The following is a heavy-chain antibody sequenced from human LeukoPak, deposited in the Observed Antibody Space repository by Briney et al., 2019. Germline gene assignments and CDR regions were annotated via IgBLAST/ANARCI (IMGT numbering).Heavy chain of an antibody. CDR3: ARGTNTAMVAYYYYMDA. V-gene: IGHV3-53*01. CDR2: IYSGGST. J-gene: IGHJ6*03. Sequence: GGSLRLSCAASGFTVSSNYMSWVRQAPGKGLEWVSVIYSGGSTYYADSVKGRFTISRDNSKNTLYLQMNSLRAEDTAVYYCARGTNTAMVAYYYYMDAWGKGIMVTISS. CDR1: GFTVSSNY. D-gene: IGHD5-18*01.